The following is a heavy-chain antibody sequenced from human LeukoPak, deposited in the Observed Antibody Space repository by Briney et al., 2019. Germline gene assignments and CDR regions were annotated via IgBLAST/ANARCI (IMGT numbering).Heavy chain of an antibody. J-gene: IGHJ5*02. D-gene: IGHD1-1*01. Sequence: SETLSLTCNASGGSISSHYVSWVRQPAGKGLEWIGRIYTSGSTNYNPSLKSRVTMSVDTYKNLFSMKLSSVTAADTAVYYCARTRDRPYNVFDPWGQGTLVTVSS. V-gene: IGHV4-4*07. CDR3: ARTRDRPYNVFDP. CDR2: IYTSGST. CDR1: GGSISSHY.